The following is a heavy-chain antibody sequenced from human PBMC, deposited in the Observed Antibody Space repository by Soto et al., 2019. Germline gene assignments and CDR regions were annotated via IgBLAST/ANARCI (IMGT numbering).Heavy chain of an antibody. CDR2: INHSGST. J-gene: IGHJ4*02. CDR3: AIPGGYLNYFDY. D-gene: IGHD2-15*01. Sequence: QVQLQQWGAGLLKPSETLSLTCAVYGGSFSGYYWSWIRQPPGKGLEWIGEINHSGSTNYNPSLKSRVTISVDTSKNQFSLKLSSVTAADTTVYYCAIPGGYLNYFDYWGQGTLVTVSS. CDR1: GGSFSGYY. V-gene: IGHV4-34*01.